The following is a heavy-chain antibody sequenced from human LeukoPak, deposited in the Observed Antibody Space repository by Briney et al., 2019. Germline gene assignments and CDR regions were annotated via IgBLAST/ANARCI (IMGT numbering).Heavy chain of an antibody. CDR2: IGPTGSDR. V-gene: IGHV3-21*06. Sequence: KPGGSLRLSCTASGLTFSTSGFNWVRQASGKGLEWVASIGPTGSDRYHADSIKGRFTISRDNANNFLYLQMNSLRAEDTTVYYCATETNGRHYDYWGQGTLLTVSS. D-gene: IGHD1-14*01. CDR3: ATETNGRHYDY. CDR1: GLTFSTSG. J-gene: IGHJ4*02.